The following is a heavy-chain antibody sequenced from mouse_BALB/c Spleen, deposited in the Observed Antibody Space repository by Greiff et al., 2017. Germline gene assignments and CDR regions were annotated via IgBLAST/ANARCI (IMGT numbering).Heavy chain of an antibody. D-gene: IGHD1-1*02. CDR3: ARWYYWYFDV. J-gene: IGHJ1*01. CDR2: INPSNGRT. Sequence: VQLQQSGAELVKPGASVKLSCKASGYTFTSYWMHWVKQRPGQGLEWIGEINPSNGRTNYNEKFKSKATLTVDKSSSTAYMQLSSLTSEDSAVYYCARWYYWYFDVWGAGTTVTVSS. V-gene: IGHV1S81*02. CDR1: GYTFTSYW.